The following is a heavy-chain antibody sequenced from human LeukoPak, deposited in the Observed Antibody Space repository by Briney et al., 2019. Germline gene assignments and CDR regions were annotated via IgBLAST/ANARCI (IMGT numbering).Heavy chain of an antibody. J-gene: IGHJ5*02. CDR1: GFTFSTYW. V-gene: IGHV3-7*01. CDR3: ARDLVTEPTGDWFDP. D-gene: IGHD2-2*01. CDR2: IKYDGSEE. Sequence: PGGSLRLSCAASGFTFSTYWMAWVRQAPGKGLELVANIKYDGSEEYYVDSMKGRFTISRDNAKNSLYLQMNSLRDEYTAVYFCARDLVTEPTGDWFDPWGQGTLVTVSS.